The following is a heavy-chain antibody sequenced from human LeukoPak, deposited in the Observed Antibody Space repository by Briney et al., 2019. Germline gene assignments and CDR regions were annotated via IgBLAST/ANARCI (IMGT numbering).Heavy chain of an antibody. J-gene: IGHJ5*02. D-gene: IGHD6-19*01. CDR3: AKSISGGLAVTGDWFHP. CDR2: INASGGNT. V-gene: IGHV3-23*01. CDR1: GFAFSFYA. Sequence: PGGSLRLSCAASGFAFSFYAMSWVRQAPGKGPEWVSTINASGGNTYFAGSVKGRFTISRDNSKNTVYLQLNSLRAEDTAVYYCAKSISGGLAVTGDWFHPWGQGTLVTVSS.